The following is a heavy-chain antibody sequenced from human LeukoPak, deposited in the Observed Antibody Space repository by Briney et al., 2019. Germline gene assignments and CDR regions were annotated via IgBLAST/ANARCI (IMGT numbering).Heavy chain of an antibody. D-gene: IGHD3-16*01. Sequence: GGSLRLSCAASGFTFSSYAMSWVRQAPGKGLEWVSAISGSGGSTYYADSVKGRFTISRDNSKNTLYLQMNSLRAEDTAIYYCARVIRGVDPDSQQELDYWGQGTLVTVSS. CDR1: GFTFSSYA. J-gene: IGHJ4*02. CDR2: ISGSGGST. V-gene: IGHV3-23*01. CDR3: ARVIRGVDPDSQQELDY.